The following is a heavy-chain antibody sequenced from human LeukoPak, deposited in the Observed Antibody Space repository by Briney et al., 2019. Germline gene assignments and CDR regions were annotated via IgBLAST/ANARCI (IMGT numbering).Heavy chain of an antibody. Sequence: GGSLRLSCVASGFTFSSYAMSWVRQAPGKGLEWVSAISGSGGSTYYADSVKGRFTISRDNSKNTLYLQMNSLRAEDTAVYYCAKGDVYSGYDFLDYWGQGTLVTVSS. J-gene: IGHJ4*02. D-gene: IGHD5-12*01. CDR2: ISGSGGST. CDR1: GFTFSSYA. CDR3: AKGDVYSGYDFLDY. V-gene: IGHV3-23*01.